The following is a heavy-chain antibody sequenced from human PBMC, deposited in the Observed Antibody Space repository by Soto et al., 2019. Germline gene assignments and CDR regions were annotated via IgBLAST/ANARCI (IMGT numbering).Heavy chain of an antibody. CDR2: IIPIFGTA. D-gene: IGHD3-22*01. CDR3: ARDGSGYRSRASPMDV. V-gene: IGHV1-69*01. CDR1: GDTFSSYA. J-gene: IGHJ6*02. Sequence: QVQLVQSGAEVKKPGSSVKVSCKASGDTFSSYAISWVRQAPGQGLEWMGGIIPIFGTANYAQKFQGRVTITADESTSTGYMELSRLRSEDTAVYYCARDGSGYRSRASPMDVWGQGTTVTVSS.